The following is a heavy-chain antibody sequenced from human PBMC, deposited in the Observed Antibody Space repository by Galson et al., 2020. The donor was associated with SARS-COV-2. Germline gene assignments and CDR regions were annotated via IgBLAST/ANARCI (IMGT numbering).Heavy chain of an antibody. Sequence: NSGGSLRLSCAASGFPFSTYSMNWVRLAPGKGLEWVSSISTSSSYTYYVDSVKGRFSISRDNPRNSLYLQINSLRAEDTAVYYCARDEGIRGYNYGRLYYGMDVWGQGTTVTVSS. D-gene: IGHD5-18*01. CDR3: ARDEGIRGYNYGRLYYGMDV. CDR2: ISTSSSYT. CDR1: GFPFSTYS. V-gene: IGHV3-21*01. J-gene: IGHJ6*02.